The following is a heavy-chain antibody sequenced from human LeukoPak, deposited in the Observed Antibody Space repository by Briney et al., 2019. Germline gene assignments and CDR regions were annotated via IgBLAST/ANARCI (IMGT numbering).Heavy chain of an antibody. CDR1: GGSFSGYY. CDR3: ARDQLYYSGSGSYLD. D-gene: IGHD3-10*01. CDR2: INHSGST. V-gene: IGHV4-34*01. J-gene: IGHJ4*02. Sequence: SETLSLTCAVYGGSFSGYYWSWIRQPPGKGLEWIGEINHSGSTNYNPSLKSRVTMSVDTSKNQFSLKLSSVTAADTAVYYCARDQLYYSGSGSYLDWGQGTLVTVSS.